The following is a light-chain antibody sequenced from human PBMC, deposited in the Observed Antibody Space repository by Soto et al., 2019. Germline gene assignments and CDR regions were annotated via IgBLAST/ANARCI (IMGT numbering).Light chain of an antibody. Sequence: EIVMTQSPATLSVSPGERATLSCRASQSINNNLAWYQQKPGQAPRLLVYGASTRAAGIPARFSGSGSGTEFSLTISSLQSEAFAVYYCQQYNNPPPDTFGQGTKLEIK. CDR2: GAS. CDR1: QSINNN. CDR3: QQYNNPPPDT. J-gene: IGKJ2*01. V-gene: IGKV3-15*01.